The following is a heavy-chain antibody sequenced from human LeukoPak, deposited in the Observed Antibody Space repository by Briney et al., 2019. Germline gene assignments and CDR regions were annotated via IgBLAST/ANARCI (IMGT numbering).Heavy chain of an antibody. Sequence: AGGSLRLSCAASGFTFSSYSMNWVRQAPGKGLEWVSYISSSSTIYYADSVKGRFTISRDNAKNSLYLQMNSLRAEDTAVYYCARAPGYSSGWSDYWGQGTLVTVSS. CDR3: ARAPGYSSGWSDY. D-gene: IGHD6-19*01. CDR2: ISSSSTI. J-gene: IGHJ4*02. CDR1: GFTFSSYS. V-gene: IGHV3-48*01.